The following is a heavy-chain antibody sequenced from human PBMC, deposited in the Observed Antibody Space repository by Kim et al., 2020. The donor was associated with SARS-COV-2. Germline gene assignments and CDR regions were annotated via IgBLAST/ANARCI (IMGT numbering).Heavy chain of an antibody. Sequence: SETLSITCTGSGGSISSYYWSWIRQPPGKGLEWIGYIYYSGSTNYNPSLKSRVTISVDTSKNQFSLKLSSVTAADTAVYYCARHLNYDFWSGYYTGYYY. CDR1: GGSISSYY. J-gene: IGHJ6*01. D-gene: IGHD3-3*01. V-gene: IGHV4-59*08. CDR3: ARHLNYDFWSGYYTGYYY. CDR2: IYYSGST.